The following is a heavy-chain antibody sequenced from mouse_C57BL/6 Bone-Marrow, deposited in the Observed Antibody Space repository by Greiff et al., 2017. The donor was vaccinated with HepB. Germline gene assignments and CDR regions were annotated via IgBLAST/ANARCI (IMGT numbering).Heavy chain of an antibody. Sequence: EVHLVESGGGLVKPGGSLKLSCAASGFTFSSYTMSWVRQTPEKRLEWVATISGGGGNTYYPDSVKGRFTISRDNAKNTLYLQMSSLRSEDTALYYCARRRYYYDDDVNYFDYWGQGTTLTVSS. J-gene: IGHJ2*01. CDR3: ARRRYYYDDDVNYFDY. CDR1: GFTFSSYT. CDR2: ISGGGGNT. D-gene: IGHD2-4*01. V-gene: IGHV5-9*01.